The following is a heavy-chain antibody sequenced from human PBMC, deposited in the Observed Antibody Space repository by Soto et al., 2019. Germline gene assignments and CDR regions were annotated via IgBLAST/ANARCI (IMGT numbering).Heavy chain of an antibody. J-gene: IGHJ4*02. Sequence: QVQLVESGGGVVQPGGSLRLSCAASGFSLSDYAMHWVRQAPGKGLEWVASVSYDESNQYYTESVKGRFSISRDTSKNKLSLQMDTLRPDDTAVYYCARDGALPYTSGWYFVMLGQWGQGTLVTVS. CDR3: ARDGALPYTSGWYFVMLGQ. CDR1: GFSLSDYA. D-gene: IGHD6-19*01. CDR2: VSYDESNQ. V-gene: IGHV3-30-3*01.